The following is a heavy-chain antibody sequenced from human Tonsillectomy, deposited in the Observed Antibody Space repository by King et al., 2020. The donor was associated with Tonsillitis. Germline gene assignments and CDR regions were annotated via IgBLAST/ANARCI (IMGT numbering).Heavy chain of an antibody. CDR2: ISSSSSTI. Sequence: VQLVESGGGLVQPGGSLRLSCAASGFTFSSYRMNWVRQAPGKGLEWVSYISSSSSTIYYADSVKGRFTISRENAKNSLYLLMNSLRDEDTAVYYCARDRVYDILTAYPYGMDVWGQGTTVTVSS. J-gene: IGHJ6*02. CDR3: ARDRVYDILTAYPYGMDV. D-gene: IGHD3-9*01. CDR1: GFTFSSYR. V-gene: IGHV3-48*02.